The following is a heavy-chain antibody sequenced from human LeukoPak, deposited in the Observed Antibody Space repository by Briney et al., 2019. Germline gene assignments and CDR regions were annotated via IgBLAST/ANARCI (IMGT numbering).Heavy chain of an antibody. CDR1: VYTFTSYY. V-gene: IGHV1-46*01. CDR3: AGSTMVRGVWDY. CDR2: VNPSGGST. Sequence: GASVKVSCKASVYTFTSYYIHWVRQAPGQGLEWMGIVNPSGGSTSYAQNFQGRVTVTRDTSTNTVYMELSSLRSGDTAVYYCAGSTMVRGVWDYWGQGTLVTVSS. D-gene: IGHD3-10*01. J-gene: IGHJ4*02.